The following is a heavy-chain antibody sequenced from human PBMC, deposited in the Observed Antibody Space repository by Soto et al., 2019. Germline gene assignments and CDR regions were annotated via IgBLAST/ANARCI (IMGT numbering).Heavy chain of an antibody. V-gene: IGHV3-23*01. CDR3: AKDWERLAVAGWTD. CDR1: GFTFSSYA. CDR2: VPYTGAQT. J-gene: IGHJ4*02. Sequence: EVQLLESGGGLVQPGGSLRLSCTASGFTFSSYAMSWARQAPGKGLEWLATFAVPYTGAQTFYADSVVGRLTISRDDSNNTLYLQLNSLSVEDTAVYYCAKDWERLAVAGWTDWGPGTLVTVSS. D-gene: IGHD6-19*01.